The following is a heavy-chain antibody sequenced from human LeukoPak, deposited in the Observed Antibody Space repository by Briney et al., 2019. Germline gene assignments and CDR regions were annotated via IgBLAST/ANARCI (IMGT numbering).Heavy chain of an antibody. CDR2: ISYDGSNK. CDR1: GFTFSSYA. Sequence: GGSLRLPCAASGFTFSSYAMHWVRQAPGKGLEWVAAISYDGSNKYYADSVKGRFTISRDNSKNTLYLQMNSLRAEDTAVYYCARDGFDAFDIWGQGTMVTVSS. CDR3: ARDGFDAFDI. D-gene: IGHD2-2*03. J-gene: IGHJ3*02. V-gene: IGHV3-30-3*01.